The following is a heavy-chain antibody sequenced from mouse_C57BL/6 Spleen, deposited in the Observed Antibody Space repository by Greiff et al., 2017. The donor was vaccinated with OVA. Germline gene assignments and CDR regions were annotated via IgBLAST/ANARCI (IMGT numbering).Heavy chain of an antibody. V-gene: IGHV1-61*01. CDR1: GYTFTSYW. J-gene: IGHJ2*01. CDR2: IYPSDSET. D-gene: IGHD2-4*01. CDR3: ARRYYDYDGPYFDY. Sequence: VQLQQPGAELVRPGSSVKLSCKASGYTFTSYWMDWVKQRPGQGLEWIGNIYPSDSETHYNQKFKDKATLTVDKSSSTAYMQLSSLTSEDSAVYYCARRYYDYDGPYFDYWGQGTTLTVSS.